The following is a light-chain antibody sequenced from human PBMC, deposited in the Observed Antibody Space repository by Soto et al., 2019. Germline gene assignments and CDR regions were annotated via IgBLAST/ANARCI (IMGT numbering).Light chain of an antibody. V-gene: IGLV2-14*03. Sequence: QSALTQPASVSASPGQSITISCTGSSSDVGAYRFVSWYQQHPGKAPKLIIYDVSNRPSGVSNRFSGSKSGNTASLTISGLQAEDEAAYYCSSYSSSRALVFGGGTKVTVL. CDR2: DVS. CDR1: SSDVGAYRF. J-gene: IGLJ3*02. CDR3: SSYSSSRALV.